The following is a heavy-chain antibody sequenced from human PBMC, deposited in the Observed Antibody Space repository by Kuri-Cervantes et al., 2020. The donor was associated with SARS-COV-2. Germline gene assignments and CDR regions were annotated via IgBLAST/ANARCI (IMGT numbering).Heavy chain of an antibody. V-gene: IGHV3-21*01. CDR3: AREGHDYSNLRTPYYYYDYMDV. CDR2: ISSGSDYI. J-gene: IGHJ6*03. CDR1: GFTFRSYS. D-gene: IGHD4-11*01. Sequence: GESLKISCAASGFTFRSYSMIWVRQAPGKGLEWVSSISSGSDYIYYADSVKGRFTISRDNAKNSLYLQMNSLRAEDTAVYYCAREGHDYSNLRTPYYYYDYMDVWGKGTTVTVSS.